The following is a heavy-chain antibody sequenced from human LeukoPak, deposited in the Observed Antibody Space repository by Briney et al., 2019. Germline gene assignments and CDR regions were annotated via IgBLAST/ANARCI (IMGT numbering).Heavy chain of an antibody. CDR1: GGSFSGYY. V-gene: IGHV4-34*01. CDR3: ATVPSYGMDV. J-gene: IGHJ6*02. Sequence: SETLSLTCAVYGGSFSGYYWSWIRQPPGKGLEWIGEINHSGSTNYNPSLKSRVTISVDTSKNQFSLKLSSVTAADTGVYYCATVPSYGMDVWGQGTTVTVSS. D-gene: IGHD2-2*01. CDR2: INHSGST.